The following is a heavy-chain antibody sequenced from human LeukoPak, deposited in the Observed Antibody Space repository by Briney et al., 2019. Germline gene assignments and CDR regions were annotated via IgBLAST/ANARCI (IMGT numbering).Heavy chain of an antibody. CDR1: GGTFSSYA. CDR2: IIPILGIA. CDR3: ARGLWFGELAYFQH. D-gene: IGHD3-10*01. V-gene: IGHV1-69*04. J-gene: IGHJ1*01. Sequence: SVKVSCKASGGTFSSYAISWVRQALGQGLEWMGRIIPILGIANYAQKFQGRVTITADKSTSTAYMELSSLRSEDTAVYYCARGLWFGELAYFQHWGQGTLVTVSS.